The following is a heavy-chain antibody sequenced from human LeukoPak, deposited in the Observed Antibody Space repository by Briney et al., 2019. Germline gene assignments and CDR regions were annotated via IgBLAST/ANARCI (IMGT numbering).Heavy chain of an antibody. CDR2: ISSGSRTV. CDR3: ARVPAAYVWGRSVYFDY. CDR1: GFTFSSYS. V-gene: IGHV3-48*01. J-gene: IGHJ4*02. D-gene: IGHD3-16*01. Sequence: PGGSLRLSCVGSGFTFSSYSINWVRQAPGKGLEWVSYISSGSRTVNYAASVKGRFTISRDDAQNSLYLQMHSLRVEDTAVYYCARVPAAYVWGRSVYFDYWGQGILVTVSS.